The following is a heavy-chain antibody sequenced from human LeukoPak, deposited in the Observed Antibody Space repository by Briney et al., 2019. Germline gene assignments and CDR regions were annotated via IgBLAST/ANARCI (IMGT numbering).Heavy chain of an antibody. D-gene: IGHD5-18*01. CDR2: ISYDGSNK. CDR3: ARDALYSYGYVFDY. V-gene: IGHV3-30*04. CDR1: GFTFSSYA. Sequence: GGSLRLSCAASGFTFSSYAMHWVRQAPGKGLEWVAVISYDGSNKYYADSVKGRFTISRDNSKNTLYLQMNSLRAEDTAVYYCARDALYSYGYVFDYWGQGTLVTVSS. J-gene: IGHJ4*02.